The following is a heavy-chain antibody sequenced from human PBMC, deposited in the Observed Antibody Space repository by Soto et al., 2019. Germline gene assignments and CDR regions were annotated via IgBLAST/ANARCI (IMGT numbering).Heavy chain of an antibody. D-gene: IGHD6-6*01. J-gene: IGHJ3*02. Sequence: GGSLRLSCAASGFTFSSYWMSWVRQAPGKGLEWVANIKQDGSEKYYVDSVKGRFTISRDNAKNSLYLQMNSLRAEDTAVYYCARDGHEQLGAFDIWGQGTMVTVSS. CDR2: IKQDGSEK. V-gene: IGHV3-7*03. CDR3: ARDGHEQLGAFDI. CDR1: GFTFSSYW.